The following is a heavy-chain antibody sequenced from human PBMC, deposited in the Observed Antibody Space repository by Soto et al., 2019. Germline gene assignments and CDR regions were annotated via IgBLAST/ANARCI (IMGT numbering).Heavy chain of an antibody. CDR3: ARGVRGHCSSTSCYDPDEDHGYCSGGSCQRYFAYFDY. Sequence: PSETLSLTCAVYGGSFSGYYWSWIRQPPGKGLEWIGEINHSGSTNYNPSLKSRVTISVDTSKNQFSLKLSSVTAADTAVYYCARGVRGHCSSTSCYDPDEDHGYCSGGSCQRYFAYFDYWGQGTLVTVSS. CDR1: GGSFSGYY. J-gene: IGHJ4*02. CDR2: INHSGST. V-gene: IGHV4-34*01. D-gene: IGHD2-15*01.